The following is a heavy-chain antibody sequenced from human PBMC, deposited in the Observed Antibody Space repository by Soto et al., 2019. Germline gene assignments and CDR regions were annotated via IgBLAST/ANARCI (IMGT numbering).Heavy chain of an antibody. Sequence: CVWLRRSGAASGITFTSFEMHWGRQAAGKGLECISYISGSGNTIYYADCVKGRFTSSRDNAKNSLFLQMNILRADDTAVYYCAWGSGDFWSGYYRTPGMDVWAQGTTVNVSS. J-gene: IGHJ6*02. D-gene: IGHD3-3*01. CDR3: AWGSGDFWSGYYRTPGMDV. CDR2: ISGSGNTI. CDR1: GITFTSFE. V-gene: IGHV3-48*03.